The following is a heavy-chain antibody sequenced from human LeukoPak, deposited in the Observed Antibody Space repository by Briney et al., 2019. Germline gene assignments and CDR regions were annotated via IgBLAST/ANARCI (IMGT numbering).Heavy chain of an antibody. D-gene: IGHD3-3*01. Sequence: GGSLRLSCAASGFTFSSYSMNWVRQAPGKGLEWVSSISSSSSYIYYADSVKGRFTISRDNAKNSLYLQMSSLRAEDTAVYYCARATYYDFWSGYYRDYYGMDVWGQGTTVTVSS. CDR1: GFTFSSYS. V-gene: IGHV3-21*01. J-gene: IGHJ6*02. CDR3: ARATYYDFWSGYYRDYYGMDV. CDR2: ISSSSSYI.